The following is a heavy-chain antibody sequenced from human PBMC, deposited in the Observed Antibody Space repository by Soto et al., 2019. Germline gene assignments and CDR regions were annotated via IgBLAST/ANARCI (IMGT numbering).Heavy chain of an antibody. D-gene: IGHD3-10*01. V-gene: IGHV4-61*08. Sequence: PSETLSLTCTVYGDSIGSGGNDGSWIRQPPGKGLEWIGYIFYSGSADYNPSLGSRVTISIDTSKNQFSLKLTSVTAADTAVYYCARGVGFGYYYYHMDLWGQGTTVTV. CDR2: IFYSGSA. CDR3: ARGVGFGYYYYHMDL. J-gene: IGHJ6*02. CDR1: GDSIGSGGND.